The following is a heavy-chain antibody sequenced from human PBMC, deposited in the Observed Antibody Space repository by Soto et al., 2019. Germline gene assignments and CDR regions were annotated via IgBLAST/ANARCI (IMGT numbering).Heavy chain of an antibody. J-gene: IGHJ4*02. Sequence: QVQLQESGPGLVKPSQTLSLSCTVSGASISSGDYYWSCIRQPPGKGLEWLGYSYYTGNTVFNPSLKIRVSISENTSKNQCSRKLTPVTAADTAVYYCSSLPDGYTSGLDYWGQGTLGTVSS. CDR2: SYYTGNT. D-gene: IGHD5-12*01. V-gene: IGHV4-30-4*01. CDR3: SSLPDGYTSGLDY. CDR1: GASISSGDYY.